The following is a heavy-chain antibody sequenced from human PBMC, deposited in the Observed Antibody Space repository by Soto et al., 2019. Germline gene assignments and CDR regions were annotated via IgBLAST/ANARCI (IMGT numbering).Heavy chain of an antibody. CDR1: GGSVGSRGYF. V-gene: IGHV4-31*03. CDR2: TLYSGST. CDR3: ARAWDYSTSSGIEY. Sequence: QVQLQESGPGLVKPSQTLSLTCTVAGGSVGSRGYFWTWIRQPPGKGLEWIVSTLYSGSTYYNPSLKSRVSISVDSSKNHFSLSLTSLTAADTAVYYCARAWDYSTSSGIEYWGQGTLVTVSS. D-gene: IGHD6-6*01. J-gene: IGHJ4*02.